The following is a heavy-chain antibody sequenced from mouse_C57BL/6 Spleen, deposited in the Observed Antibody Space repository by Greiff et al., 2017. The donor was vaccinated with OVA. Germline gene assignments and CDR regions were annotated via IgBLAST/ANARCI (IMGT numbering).Heavy chain of an antibody. D-gene: IGHD2-1*01. CDR3: TRDSDGNYGATDH. J-gene: IGHJ4*01. V-gene: IGHV5-9-1*02. Sequence: DVQLVESGAGLVKPGGSLKLSCAASGFTFSSYAMSWVRPTPEKRLEWVAYISSGGDYIYYADTVKGRFTISRDNARNTLYLQMSSLKSEDTAMYYYTRDSDGNYGATDHWGQGTSVTISS. CDR2: ISSGGDYI. CDR1: GFTFSSYA.